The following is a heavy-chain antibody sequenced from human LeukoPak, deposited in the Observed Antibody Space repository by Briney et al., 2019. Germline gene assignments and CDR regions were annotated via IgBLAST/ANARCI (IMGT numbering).Heavy chain of an antibody. CDR2: ISYDGSNK. J-gene: IGHJ4*02. D-gene: IGHD2-15*01. V-gene: IGHV3-30*04. CDR1: GFTFSSYA. Sequence: GGSLRLSCAASGFTFSSYAMHWVRQAPGKGLEWVAVISYDGSNKYYADSVKGRFTISRDNSKNTLYLQMNSLRAEDTAVYYCARGPAGWWELKYYFDYWGQGTLVTVSS. CDR3: ARGPAGWWELKYYFDY.